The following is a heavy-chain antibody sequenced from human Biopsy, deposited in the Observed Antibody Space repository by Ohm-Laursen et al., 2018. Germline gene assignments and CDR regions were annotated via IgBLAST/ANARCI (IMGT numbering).Heavy chain of an antibody. D-gene: IGHD2/OR15-2a*01. CDR3: ARGRRTTGWPYFDY. J-gene: IGHJ4*02. V-gene: IGHV4-61*01. CDR2: IYSGGNT. Sequence: SEALSLTCTLSGYSIIPSGPENWSWIRQPPGHGLQYIGFIYSGGNTNYNPSLRSRVTMSVDTSKNQFSLRLNSVTAADTAVYYCARGRRTTGWPYFDYWGQGILVTVSS. CDR1: GYSIIPSGPEN.